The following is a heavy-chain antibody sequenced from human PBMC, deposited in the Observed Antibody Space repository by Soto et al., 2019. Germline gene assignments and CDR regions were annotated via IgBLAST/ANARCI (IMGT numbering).Heavy chain of an antibody. J-gene: IGHJ4*02. V-gene: IGHV4-59*01. CDR1: GGSISGSY. CDR2: IHSSGST. D-gene: IGHD2-15*01. Sequence: SETLSLTCTVSGGSISGSYWSCIRQTPWKVLEWVGYIHSSGSTNYNPSLKSRVTMSVDSAKNQFSLQLSSVTAADTAVYFCTKYRRTDAEGYSLDYWGQGALVTVSS. CDR3: TKYRRTDAEGYSLDY.